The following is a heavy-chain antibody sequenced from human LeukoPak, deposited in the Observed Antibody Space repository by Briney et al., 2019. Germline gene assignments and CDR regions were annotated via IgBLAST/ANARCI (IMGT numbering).Heavy chain of an antibody. CDR2: ISAYNGNT. CDR3: ARVNAVAVAGTYYYYGMDV. Sequence: GASVKVSCKASGYTFTSYGISWVRQAPGQGLEWMGWISAYNGNTNYAQKLQGRVTMTTDTSTSTAYMELRSLRSDDTAVYYCARVNAVAVAGTYYYYGMDVWGQGTTVTVS. CDR1: GYTFTSYG. J-gene: IGHJ6*02. D-gene: IGHD6-19*01. V-gene: IGHV1-18*01.